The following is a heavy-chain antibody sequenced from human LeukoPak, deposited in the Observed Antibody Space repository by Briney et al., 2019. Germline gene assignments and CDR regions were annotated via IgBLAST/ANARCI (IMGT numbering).Heavy chain of an antibody. D-gene: IGHD6-13*01. CDR2: IFYSGTT. CDR3: ARDRFMAAGCCGAFDI. CDR1: GGSISSSSYY. Sequence: PSETLSLTCTVSGGSISSSSYYWGWIRQPPGKGLEWIGSIFYSGTTYYNPSLKSRVTISVDTSKNQISLKMSSVTAADTAVYYCARDRFMAAGCCGAFDIWGQGTMVTVSS. V-gene: IGHV4-39*07. J-gene: IGHJ3*02.